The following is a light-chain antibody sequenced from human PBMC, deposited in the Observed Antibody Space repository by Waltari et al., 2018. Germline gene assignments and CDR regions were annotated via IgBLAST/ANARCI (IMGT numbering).Light chain of an antibody. CDR1: QSISSSY. CDR3: QHYDSSSIT. J-gene: IGKJ5*01. V-gene: IGKV3-20*01. Sequence: EIVLTQSPGTLSLSPGDRATLSCRASQSISSSYLAWYQQKPGQAPRLLIYGTSSRATGIPDRFSGSGSGTDFTLTISRLEPEDCAVYYCQHYDSSSITFGQGTRLEIK. CDR2: GTS.